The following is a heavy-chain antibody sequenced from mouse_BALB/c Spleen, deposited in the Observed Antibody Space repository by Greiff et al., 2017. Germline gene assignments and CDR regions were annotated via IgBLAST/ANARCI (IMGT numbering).Heavy chain of an antibody. CDR1: GFTFSSFG. D-gene: IGHD2-1*01. Sequence: DVMLVESGGGLVQPGGSRKLSCAASGFTFSSFGMHWVRQAPEKGLEWVAYISSGSSTIYYADTVKGRFTISRDNPKNTLFLQMTSLRSEDTAMYYCARSGIYSYAMDYWGQGTSVTVSS. J-gene: IGHJ4*01. CDR3: ARSGIYSYAMDY. CDR2: ISSGSSTI. V-gene: IGHV5-17*02.